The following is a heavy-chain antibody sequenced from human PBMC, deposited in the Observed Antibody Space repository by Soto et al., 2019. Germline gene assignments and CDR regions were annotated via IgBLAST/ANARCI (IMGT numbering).Heavy chain of an antibody. CDR3: ASHLRPWYFDY. Sequence: SETLSLTCTVSGGSISSYYWSWIRRPPGKGLEWIGYIYYSGSTNYNPSLKSRVTISVDTSKNQFSLKLSSVTAADTAVYYCASHLRPWYFDYWGQGTLVTVSS. CDR2: IYYSGST. J-gene: IGHJ4*02. CDR1: GGSISSYY. V-gene: IGHV4-59*01.